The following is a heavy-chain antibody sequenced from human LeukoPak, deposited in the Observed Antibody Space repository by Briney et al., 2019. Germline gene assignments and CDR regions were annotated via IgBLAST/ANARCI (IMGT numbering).Heavy chain of an antibody. CDR2: INPDGSST. V-gene: IGHV3-74*01. CDR3: ARQASVDY. J-gene: IGHJ4*02. Sequence: GGSLRLSCAASGFTFSSYDMHWVRQAPGKGLVWVSRINPDGSSTTYADSVKGRFTISRDNAKNTLYLQMSSLRAEDTAVHHCARQASVDYWPRGTLVTVSS. CDR1: GFTFSSYD. D-gene: IGHD5-12*01.